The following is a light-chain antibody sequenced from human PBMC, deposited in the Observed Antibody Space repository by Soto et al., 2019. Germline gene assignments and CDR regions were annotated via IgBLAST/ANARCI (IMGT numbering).Light chain of an antibody. V-gene: IGKV3-15*01. CDR1: QSVSSN. CDR2: GAS. CDR3: QQYNNWPPWT. Sequence: EIVMTHSPATLSVSPGERATLSCRASQSVSSNLAWYQRKPGQAPRLLIYGASTRATGIPARFSGSGSGTEFTLTISSLQSEDFAVYYCQQYNNWPPWTFGQGTKVDVK. J-gene: IGKJ1*01.